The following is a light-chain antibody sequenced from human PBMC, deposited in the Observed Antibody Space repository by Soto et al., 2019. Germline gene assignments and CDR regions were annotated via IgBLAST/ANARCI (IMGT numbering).Light chain of an antibody. J-gene: IGLJ2*01. V-gene: IGLV1-40*01. CDR1: TSNIGAGYD. Sequence: QSVLTQPPSVSGAPGQRVTISCSGTTSNIGAGYDVHWYQLLPGTAPKLLIYANTDRPSGVPDRFSGSKSGTSASLAITGLQAEDEADYYSQSYVSGLSGSIFVGGIKVTVL. CDR3: QSYVSGLSGSI. CDR2: ANT.